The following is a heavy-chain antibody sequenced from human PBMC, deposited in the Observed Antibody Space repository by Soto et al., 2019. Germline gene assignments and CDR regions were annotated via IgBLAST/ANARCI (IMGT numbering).Heavy chain of an antibody. CDR3: AKGSSTSRPYYFDY. Sequence: GGSLRLSCAASGFTFSNYAMSWVRQDPGKGLEWFSAITGTGADTYHADSVKARFTISRDNSKNTLFLQMNSLRAEDTAIYYCAKGSSTSRPYYFDYWGRGTLVTVSS. V-gene: IGHV3-23*01. CDR1: GFTFSNYA. CDR2: ITGTGADT. J-gene: IGHJ4*02. D-gene: IGHD2-2*01.